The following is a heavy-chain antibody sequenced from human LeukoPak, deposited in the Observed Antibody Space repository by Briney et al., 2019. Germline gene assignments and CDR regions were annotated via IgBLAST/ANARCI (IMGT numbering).Heavy chain of an antibody. D-gene: IGHD6-13*01. CDR3: AKDPHSEQPYYFDH. CDR1: GYTFTDYY. Sequence: ASVKVSCKASGYTFTDYYMHWVRQAPGQGLEWMGWINPNSGGTNYAQKFQGRVTMTRDTSISTGYMELSRLRSDDTAVYYCAKDPHSEQPYYFDHWGQGTLVTVSS. CDR2: INPNSGGT. J-gene: IGHJ4*02. V-gene: IGHV1-2*02.